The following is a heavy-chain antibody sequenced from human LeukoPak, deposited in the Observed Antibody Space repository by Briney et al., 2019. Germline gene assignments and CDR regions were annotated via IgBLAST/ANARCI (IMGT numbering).Heavy chain of an antibody. J-gene: IGHJ4*02. D-gene: IGHD6-13*01. V-gene: IGHV3-7*01. CDR1: GFPFSTSW. Sequence: GGSLRLSCAASGFPFSTSWMTWVRQTPGKGLEWVANIKGDGNEKYYVDSVKGRFTISRDNAKNPLYLQMNSLRAEDTAIYYCAKNYVDTTSWPDHIDYWGQGTLVTVSS. CDR2: IKGDGNEK. CDR3: AKNYVDTTSWPDHIDY.